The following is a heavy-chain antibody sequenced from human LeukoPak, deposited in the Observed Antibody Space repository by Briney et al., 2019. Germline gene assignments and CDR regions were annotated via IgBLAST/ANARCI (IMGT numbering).Heavy chain of an antibody. Sequence: PGGSLRLSCAASGFTFSSYAMSWVRQAPGKGLEWVSAISGSGGSTYYADSVKGRFTISRDNSKNTLYLQMNSLRAEDTAVYYCAEDRGRITMIVVVPGHFQHWGQGTLVTVSS. CDR3: AEDRGRITMIVVVPGHFQH. J-gene: IGHJ1*01. CDR2: ISGSGGST. CDR1: GFTFSSYA. D-gene: IGHD3-22*01. V-gene: IGHV3-23*01.